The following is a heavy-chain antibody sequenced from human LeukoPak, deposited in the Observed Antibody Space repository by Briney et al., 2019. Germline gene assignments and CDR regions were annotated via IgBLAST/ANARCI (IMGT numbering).Heavy chain of an antibody. CDR3: ARPNITSYYDSRGYDAFDV. Sequence: GESLKISCKGSGYRFNAYWIAWVRQMPGKGLEWMGIIYPDDSDTRYSPSFQGQVTISADKSVRTAYLQWSSLKASDTAMYYCARPNITSYYDSRGYDAFDVWGQGTMVTVAS. J-gene: IGHJ3*01. CDR1: GYRFNAYW. D-gene: IGHD3-22*01. V-gene: IGHV5-51*01. CDR2: IYPDDSDT.